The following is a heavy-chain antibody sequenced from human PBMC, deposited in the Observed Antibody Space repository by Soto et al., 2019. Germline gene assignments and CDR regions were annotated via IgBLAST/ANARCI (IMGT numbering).Heavy chain of an antibody. Sequence: GGSLRLSCAASGFTFSSYSMNWVRQAPGKGLEWVSYISSSSSTIYYADSVKGRFTISRDNAKNSLYLQMNSLRDEDTAVYYCAREGYGSGKVARYYYYYGMDVWGQGTTVTVSS. CDR3: AREGYGSGKVARYYYYYGMDV. J-gene: IGHJ6*02. CDR1: GFTFSSYS. V-gene: IGHV3-48*02. CDR2: ISSSSSTI. D-gene: IGHD3-10*01.